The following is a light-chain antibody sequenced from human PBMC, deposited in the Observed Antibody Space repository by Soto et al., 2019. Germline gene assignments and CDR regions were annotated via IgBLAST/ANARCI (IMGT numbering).Light chain of an antibody. Sequence: EILMTQSPATLSVSPGERATLSSRATQSISSNLAWYQQKPGQAPRLLIFGASTRATGIPARFSGSGSGTEFTLTISSLQSEDFAVYYCQNYNNWPSWTFGQGTKVEIK. CDR3: QNYNNWPSWT. J-gene: IGKJ1*01. CDR1: QSISSN. V-gene: IGKV3-15*01. CDR2: GAS.